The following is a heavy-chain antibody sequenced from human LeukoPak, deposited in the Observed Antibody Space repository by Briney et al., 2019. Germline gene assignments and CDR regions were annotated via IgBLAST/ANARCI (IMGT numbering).Heavy chain of an antibody. D-gene: IGHD6-6*01. Sequence: PSETLSLTCTVSGGSISSYYWSWIRQPPGKGLEWIGYIYYSGSTNYNPSLKSRVTISVDTSKNQFSLKLSSVTAADTAVYYCASRGGLYSSFGLDPWGQGTLVTVSS. V-gene: IGHV4-59*12. CDR2: IYYSGST. CDR3: ASRGGLYSSFGLDP. CDR1: GGSISSYY. J-gene: IGHJ5*02.